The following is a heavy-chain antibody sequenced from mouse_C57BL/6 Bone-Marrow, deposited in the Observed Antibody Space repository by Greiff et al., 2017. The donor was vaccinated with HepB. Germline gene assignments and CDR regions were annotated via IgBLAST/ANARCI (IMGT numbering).Heavy chain of an antibody. D-gene: IGHD4-1*02. CDR3: ARKQLFYYFDY. J-gene: IGHJ2*01. V-gene: IGHV1-85*01. Sequence: VQVVESGPELVKPGASVKLSCKASGYTFTSYDINWVKQRPGQGLEWIGWIYPRDGSPKYNEKFKGKATLTVDTSSSTAYMELHSLTSEDSAVYFCARKQLFYYFDYWGQGTTLTVSS. CDR2: IYPRDGSP. CDR1: GYTFTSYD.